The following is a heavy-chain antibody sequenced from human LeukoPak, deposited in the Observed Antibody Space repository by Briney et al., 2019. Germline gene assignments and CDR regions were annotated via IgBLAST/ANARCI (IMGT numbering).Heavy chain of an antibody. V-gene: IGHV4-31*11. CDR1: GGSFSGYY. D-gene: IGHD3-10*01. CDR2: IYYSGST. Sequence: SETLSLTCAVYGGSFSGYYWSWIRQHPGKGLEWIGYIYYSGSTYYNPSLKSRVTISVDTSKNQFSLKLSSVTAADTAVYYCASHLYYYGSGSYSWFDPWGQGTLVTVSS. CDR3: ASHLYYYGSGSYSWFDP. J-gene: IGHJ5*02.